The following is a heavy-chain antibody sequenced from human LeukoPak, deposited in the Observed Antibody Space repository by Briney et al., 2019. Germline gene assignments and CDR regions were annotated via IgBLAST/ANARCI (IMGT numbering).Heavy chain of an antibody. CDR2: INHSGST. D-gene: IGHD1-26*01. CDR3: AREDIVGAIHYWYFDL. Sequence: SETLSLTCAVYGGSFSGYYWSWIRQPPGKGLEWIGEINHSGSTNYNPSLKSRVTISVDTSKNQFSLKLSSVTAADTAVYYCAREDIVGAIHYWYFDLWGRGTLVTVSS. CDR1: GGSFSGYY. J-gene: IGHJ2*01. V-gene: IGHV4-34*01.